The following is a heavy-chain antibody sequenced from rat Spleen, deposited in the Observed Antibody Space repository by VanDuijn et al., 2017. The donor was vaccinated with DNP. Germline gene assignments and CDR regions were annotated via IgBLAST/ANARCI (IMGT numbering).Heavy chain of an antibody. CDR2: IIYDGSRT. CDR3: VRHEDSSSHIYGFAY. CDR1: SLTLSDFN. Sequence: EVQLVESGGGLVQPGRSLKLSCPASSLTLSDFNMAWVRPVPKRGLEWVATIIYDGSRTFYRDSVKGRFTISRDNAKNTQYLQMDSLRSEDTATYYCVRHEDSSSHIYGFAYWGQGTLVTVSS. V-gene: IGHV5S10*01. D-gene: IGHD1-2*01. J-gene: IGHJ3*01.